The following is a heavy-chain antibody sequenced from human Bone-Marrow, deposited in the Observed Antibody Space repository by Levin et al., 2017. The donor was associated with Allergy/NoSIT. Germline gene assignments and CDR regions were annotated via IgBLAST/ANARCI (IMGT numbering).Heavy chain of an antibody. Sequence: GESLKISCAASGFTLGTYWMNWVRQAPGKGLVWVSRINNDGTSTSYADSVKGRFTISRDNAKNTLYLQMNSLRAEDTAVYYCTRDRPIDYWGQGTLVTVSS. CDR1: GFTLGTYW. CDR2: INNDGTST. CDR3: TRDRPIDY. V-gene: IGHV3-74*01. J-gene: IGHJ4*02.